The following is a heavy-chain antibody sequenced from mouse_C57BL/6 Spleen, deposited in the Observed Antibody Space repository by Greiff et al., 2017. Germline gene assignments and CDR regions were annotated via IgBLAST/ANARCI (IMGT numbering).Heavy chain of an antibody. CDR2: ISYDGSH. D-gene: IGHD2-13*01. J-gene: IGHJ2*01. CDR3: ARGDSYYFDY. CDR1: GYSITSGYY. Sequence: EVQLQQSGPGLVKPSQSLSLTCSVTGYSITSGYYWNWIRQFPGNKLAWMGFISYDGSHNSNPPLKNRISITRDTSKNQFFLKLSSVTTEDTATYYCARGDSYYFDYWGQGTTLTVSS. V-gene: IGHV3-6*01.